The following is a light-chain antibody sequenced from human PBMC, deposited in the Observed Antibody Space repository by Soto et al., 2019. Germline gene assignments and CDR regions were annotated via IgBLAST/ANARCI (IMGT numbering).Light chain of an antibody. J-gene: IGKJ1*01. CDR3: LQDYNYPLT. CDR2: GAS. CDR1: QGIRTD. Sequence: ALQMTQSPSSLSASVGDRVTITCRASQGIRTDLGWYQQKPGKAPELLISGASSLQSGVPSRFRGSGSGTDFTLTISSLQPEDSATYYCLQDYNYPLTFGQGTKVEIK. V-gene: IGKV1-6*01.